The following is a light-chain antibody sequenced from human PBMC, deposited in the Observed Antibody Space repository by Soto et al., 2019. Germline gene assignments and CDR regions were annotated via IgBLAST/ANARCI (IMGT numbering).Light chain of an antibody. Sequence: QSVLTQPPSVSGAPGQRVTISCTGSSSNIGAGYDVHWYQQLPGTAPKLLIYGNSNRPSGVPDRFSGSKSGTSASLAITGLQADDEADYYCQSYDSSLSGGVFVGGTKLTVL. CDR3: QSYDSSLSGGV. CDR2: GNS. V-gene: IGLV1-40*01. CDR1: SSNIGAGYD. J-gene: IGLJ3*02.